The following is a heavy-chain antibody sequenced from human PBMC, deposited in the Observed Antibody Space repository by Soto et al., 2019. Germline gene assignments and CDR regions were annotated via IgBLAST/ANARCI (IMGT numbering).Heavy chain of an antibody. Sequence: PSETLSLTCTVSGGSIRSGGYYWSWIRQHPGKGLEWIGYIYYSGSTYYNPSLKSRVTISVDTSKNQFSLKLSSVTAADTAVYYCARVVVGNSGWQFDYWGQGTLVTVSS. V-gene: IGHV4-31*03. CDR1: GGSIRSGGYY. CDR3: ARVVVGNSGWQFDY. D-gene: IGHD6-19*01. CDR2: IYYSGST. J-gene: IGHJ4*02.